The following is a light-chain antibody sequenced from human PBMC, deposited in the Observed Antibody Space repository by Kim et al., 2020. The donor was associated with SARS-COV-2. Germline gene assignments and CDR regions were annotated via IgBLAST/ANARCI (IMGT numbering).Light chain of an antibody. J-gene: IGKJ1*01. CDR2: GAS. CDR1: QSVSSSY. CDR3: QQYVT. V-gene: IGKV3-20*01. Sequence: EIVLTQSPGTLSLSPGERATLSCRASQSVSSSYLAWYQQKPGQAPRLLIYGASRRATGIPDRFSGSGSGTDFTLTISRLEPEDFAVYYCQQYVTFGQGTKVDIK.